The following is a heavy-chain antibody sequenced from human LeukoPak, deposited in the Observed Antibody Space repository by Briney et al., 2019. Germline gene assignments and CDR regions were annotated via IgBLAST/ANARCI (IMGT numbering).Heavy chain of an antibody. J-gene: IGHJ4*02. CDR3: ARYIPKYSSGRGYFDY. V-gene: IGHV4-59*12. CDR2: IYYSGST. D-gene: IGHD6-19*01. Sequence: SETLSLTCTVPGGSMSPYHWGWIRQPPGKGLEWTGYIYYSGSTYYNPSLKSRVTISVDTSKNQFSLKLSSVIAADTAVYYCARYIPKYSSGRGYFDYWGQGTLVTVSS. CDR1: GGSMSPYH.